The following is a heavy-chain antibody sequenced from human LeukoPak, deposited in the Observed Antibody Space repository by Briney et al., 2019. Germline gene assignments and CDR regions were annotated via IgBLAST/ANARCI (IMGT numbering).Heavy chain of an antibody. CDR1: GFTFGTFW. D-gene: IGHD1-26*01. Sequence: GGSLRLSCAASGFTFGTFWMSWVRQSPGKGLEWVANINRDGSERYYVDSVKGRLTISRDNARNSLYLEMNSLRAEDSGVYYCARDLVGASYYWGQGTQVTV. CDR2: INRDGSER. J-gene: IGHJ4*02. V-gene: IGHV3-7*03. CDR3: ARDLVGASYY.